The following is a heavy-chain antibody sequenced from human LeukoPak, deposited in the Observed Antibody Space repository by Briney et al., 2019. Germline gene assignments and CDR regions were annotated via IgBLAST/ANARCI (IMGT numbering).Heavy chain of an antibody. CDR3: ARVKSYGFGESDYFDY. D-gene: IGHD3-10*01. J-gene: IGHJ4*02. Sequence: ASVKVSCQASGYTFTGYYMHWVRQAPGQGLEWMGWINPNSGGTNYAQKFQGRVTMTRDTSISTAYMELSRLRSDDTAVYYCARVKSYGFGESDYFDYWGQGTLVTVSS. CDR1: GYTFTGYY. CDR2: INPNSGGT. V-gene: IGHV1-2*02.